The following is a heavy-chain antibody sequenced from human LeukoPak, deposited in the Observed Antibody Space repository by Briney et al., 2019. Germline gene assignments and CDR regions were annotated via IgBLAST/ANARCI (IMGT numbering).Heavy chain of an antibody. CDR1: GFTFSTYA. D-gene: IGHD2-2*01. CDR2: ISGSGGST. V-gene: IGHV3-23*01. Sequence: GGSLRLSCAASGFTFSTYAMTWVRQAPGEGLEWVSGISGSGGSTYYTDSVKGRFTISRDNSKNTLHLQMSSLRAEYTALYYCVKDRCDRTTCPEVWGQGTLVTVSS. J-gene: IGHJ4*02. CDR3: VKDRCDRTTCPEV.